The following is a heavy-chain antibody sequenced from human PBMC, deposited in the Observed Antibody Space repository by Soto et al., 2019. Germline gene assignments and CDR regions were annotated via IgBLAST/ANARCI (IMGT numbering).Heavy chain of an antibody. CDR3: ARDKGVGASTNWFDP. J-gene: IGHJ5*02. V-gene: IGHV4-4*07. D-gene: IGHD1-26*01. CDR1: GASISSYY. CDR2: IYFSGNT. Sequence: SETLSLTCIVSGASISSYYWSWIRQPAGKGLEWIGRIYFSGNTNYNPSLKSRVTMSVDTSKNQFSLKLSSVTAADTAVYYCARDKGVGASTNWFDPWGQGTLVTVSS.